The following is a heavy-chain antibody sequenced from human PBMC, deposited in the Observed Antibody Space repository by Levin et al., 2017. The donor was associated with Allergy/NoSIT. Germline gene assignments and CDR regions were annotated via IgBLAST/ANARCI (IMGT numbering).Heavy chain of an antibody. D-gene: IGHD6-13*01. V-gene: IGHV4-39*02. CDR2: SYYSGTT. Sequence: SETLSLTCTVSGDSISSSTYYWGWIRQPPGKGLEWIGSSYYSGTTYYNPSLKSRVTISVGTSKNQFSLKLSSVTAADTAVYYCAREYSSSSGKAFDIWGQGTMVTVSS. CDR1: GDSISSSTYY. CDR3: AREYSSSSGKAFDI. J-gene: IGHJ3*02.